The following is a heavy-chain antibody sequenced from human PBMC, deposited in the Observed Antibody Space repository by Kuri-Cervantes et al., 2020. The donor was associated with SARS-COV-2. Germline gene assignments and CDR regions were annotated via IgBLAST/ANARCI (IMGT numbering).Heavy chain of an antibody. CDR2: ISAYNGNT. D-gene: IGHD3-3*01. Sequence: ASVKVSCKASGYIFTVYYVHWVRQAPGQGLEWMGWISAYNGNTNYAQKLQGRVTMTTDTSTSTAYMELSRLRSDDTAVYYCARAFRYYDFWSGSDAFDIWGQGTMVTVSS. CDR1: GYIFTVYY. J-gene: IGHJ3*02. V-gene: IGHV1-18*04. CDR3: ARAFRYYDFWSGSDAFDI.